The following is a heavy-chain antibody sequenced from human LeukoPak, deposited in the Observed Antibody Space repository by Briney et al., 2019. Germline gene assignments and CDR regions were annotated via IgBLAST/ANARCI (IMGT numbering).Heavy chain of an antibody. CDR2: IGTASDT. Sequence: GGSLRLSCAASGFTFSSFDMHWVRQPTGQGLEWVSTIGTASDTYYPGSVEGRFTLSRQNTKNSLYLYMNNLGGEDTALYFCARGSVQLWLRDTYYYMDVWGKGTTVTVSS. J-gene: IGHJ6*03. CDR1: GFTFSSFD. V-gene: IGHV3-13*01. CDR3: ARGSVQLWLRDTYYYMDV. D-gene: IGHD5-18*01.